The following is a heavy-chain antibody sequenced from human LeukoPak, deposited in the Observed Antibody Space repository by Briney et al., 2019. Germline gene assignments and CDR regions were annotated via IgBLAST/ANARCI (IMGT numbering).Heavy chain of an antibody. D-gene: IGHD1-7*01. CDR3: ARDEDWNYGTAYDWFDP. CDR1: GYTFTSYG. Sequence: ASVKVSCKASGYTFTSYGISWVRQAPGQGLEWMGWISAYNGNTNYAQKLQGRVTMTTDTSTSTAYMELRSLRSHDTAVYYSARDEDWNYGTAYDWFDPWGQGTLVTVSS. V-gene: IGHV1-18*01. CDR2: ISAYNGNT. J-gene: IGHJ5*02.